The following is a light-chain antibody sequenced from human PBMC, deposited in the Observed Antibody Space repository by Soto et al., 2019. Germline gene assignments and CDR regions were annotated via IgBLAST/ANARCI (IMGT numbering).Light chain of an antibody. CDR3: CSYAGRYTSV. V-gene: IGLV2-11*01. CDR1: SSDVGGYDY. J-gene: IGLJ2*01. Sequence: QSALTQPRSVSGSPGQSVTISCTGTSSDVGGYDYVSWYQQHPGKTPKLMIYDVTKRPSGVPDRFSGSRSGNTASLTICGFQAEVEGDYSCCSYAGRYTSVFGGGTKLTVL. CDR2: DVT.